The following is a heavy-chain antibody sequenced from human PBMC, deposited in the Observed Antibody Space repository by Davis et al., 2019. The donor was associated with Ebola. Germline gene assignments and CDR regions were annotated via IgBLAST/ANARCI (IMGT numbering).Heavy chain of an antibody. D-gene: IGHD2-15*01. J-gene: IGHJ4*02. CDR2: ISGSGGST. CDR1: GFIFGTYA. Sequence: PGGSLRLSCAASGFIFGTYAMNWVRQAPGKGLEWVSGISGSGGSTDYAASVRGRFTISRDNSKNTLYLQMNSLRAEDTAVYYCASSGYCSGGSCYSTYDYWGQGTLVTVSS. CDR3: ASSGYCSGGSCYSTYDY. V-gene: IGHV3-23*01.